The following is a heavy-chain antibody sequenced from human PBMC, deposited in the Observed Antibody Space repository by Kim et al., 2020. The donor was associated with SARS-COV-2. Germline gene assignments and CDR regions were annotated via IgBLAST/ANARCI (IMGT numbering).Heavy chain of an antibody. CDR3: ARNPRKVNGDLIAAAGSPYFDY. V-gene: IGHV4-34*01. J-gene: IGHJ4*02. CDR1: GGSFSGYY. Sequence: SETLSLTCAVYGGSFSGYYWSWIRQPPGKGLEWIGEINHSGSTNYNPSLKSRVTISVDTSKNQFSLKLSSVTAADTAVYYCARNPRKVNGDLIAAAGSPYFDYWGQGTLVTVSS. CDR2: INHSGST. D-gene: IGHD6-13*01.